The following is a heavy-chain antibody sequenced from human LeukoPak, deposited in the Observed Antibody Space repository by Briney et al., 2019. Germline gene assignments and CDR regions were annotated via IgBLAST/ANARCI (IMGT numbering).Heavy chain of an antibody. CDR1: GYTFTGYY. CDR2: INPNSGGT. D-gene: IGHD2-2*01. CDR3: ARANPLYCSSTTCLFDY. Sequence: ASVKVSCKASGYTFTGYYMHWVRQAPGQGLEWMGWINPNSGGTNYAQKFQGRVTMTRATSISTAHMELSRLRSDDTAVYYCARANPLYCSSTTCLFDYWGQGTLVTVSS. J-gene: IGHJ4*02. V-gene: IGHV1-2*02.